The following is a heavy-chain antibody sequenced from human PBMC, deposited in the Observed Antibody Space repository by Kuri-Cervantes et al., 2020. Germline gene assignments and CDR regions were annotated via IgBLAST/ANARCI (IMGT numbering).Heavy chain of an antibody. J-gene: IGHJ6*02. CDR1: GYTFTSYY. CDR2: INPSGGST. D-gene: IGHD3-3*01. V-gene: IGHV1-46*01. Sequence: ASVKVSCKASGYTFTSYYMHWVRQAPGQGLEWMGIINPSGGSTSYAQKFQGRVTMTRDTSISTAYMELSRLRSDDTAVYYCAREPVIFTIFGVVTSDYYYYGMDVWGQGTTVTVSS. CDR3: AREPVIFTIFGVVTSDYYYYGMDV.